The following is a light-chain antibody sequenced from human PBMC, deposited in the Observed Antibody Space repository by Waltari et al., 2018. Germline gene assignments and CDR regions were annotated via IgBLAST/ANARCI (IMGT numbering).Light chain of an antibody. CDR1: RSNIGSNH. J-gene: IGLJ3*02. Sequence: QSVLTQPPSASGTPGQRVTISCSGSRSNIGSNHVNWYQQLPGTAPKLLIYSNNQRPSGVPDRFSGSKSGTSASLAISGLQSEDEADYYCASWDDSLNGLFGGGTKLTVL. CDR2: SNN. V-gene: IGLV1-44*01. CDR3: ASWDDSLNGL.